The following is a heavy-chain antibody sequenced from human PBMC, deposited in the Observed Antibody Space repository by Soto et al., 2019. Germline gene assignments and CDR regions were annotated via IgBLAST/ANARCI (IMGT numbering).Heavy chain of an antibody. V-gene: IGHV1-69*10. CDR2: IIRILGIA. J-gene: IGHJ3*02. CDR1: GGTFSSYA. D-gene: IGHD6-6*01. CDR3: ARDLNSSSSYAFDI. Sequence: ASVKVSCKASGGTFSSYAISWVRQAPGQGLEWMGVIIRILGIANYAQKFQGRVTIIADKSTSTAYMELSSLRSEDTAVYYCARDLNSSSSYAFDIWGQGTMVTVSS.